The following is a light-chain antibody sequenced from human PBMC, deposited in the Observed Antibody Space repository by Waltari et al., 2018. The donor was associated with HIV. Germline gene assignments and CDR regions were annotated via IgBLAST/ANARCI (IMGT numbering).Light chain of an antibody. CDR3: SSYAGSNDFGV. V-gene: IGLV2-8*01. J-gene: IGLJ2*01. CDR2: EVS. Sequence: QSALTQTPSASGSPGQSVTIPCTGTSSDVGGYTYVSWYQPHPGKAPKLMIYEVSKRPSGVPDRFSGSNSGNTASLTVSGLQAEDEADYYCSSYAGSNDFGVFGGGTKLTVL. CDR1: SSDVGGYTY.